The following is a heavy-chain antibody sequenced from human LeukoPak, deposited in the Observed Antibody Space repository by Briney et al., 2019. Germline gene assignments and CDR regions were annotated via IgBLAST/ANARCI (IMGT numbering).Heavy chain of an antibody. CDR2: IYYSGST. Sequence: KPSETLSLTCTVSGGSISSSSYYWGWIRQPPGKGLEWIGSIYYSGSTYYNPSLKSRVTISVDTSKNQFSLKLSSVTAADTAVYYCARVQSRLSWFDPWGQGTLVTVSS. CDR1: GGSISSSSYY. V-gene: IGHV4-39*07. CDR3: ARVQSRLSWFDP. J-gene: IGHJ5*02.